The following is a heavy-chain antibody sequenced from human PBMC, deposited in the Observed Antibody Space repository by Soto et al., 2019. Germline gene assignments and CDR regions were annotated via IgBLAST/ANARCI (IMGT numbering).Heavy chain of an antibody. J-gene: IGHJ6*02. CDR3: ARVCGGDCHYGMDV. CDR2: IYYSGST. CDR1: GGSISSGGYY. V-gene: IGHV4-31*03. D-gene: IGHD2-21*02. Sequence: QVQLQESGPGLVKPSQTLSLTCTVSGGSISSGGYYWSWIRQHPGKGLEWIGYIYYSGSTYYTPSLKSRVTISVDTSKNQFSLKLSSVTAADTAVYYCARVCGGDCHYGMDVWGQGTTVTVSS.